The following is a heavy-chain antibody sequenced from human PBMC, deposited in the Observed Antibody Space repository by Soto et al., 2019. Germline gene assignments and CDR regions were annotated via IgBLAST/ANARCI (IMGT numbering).Heavy chain of an antibody. V-gene: IGHV3-33*01. CDR2: IWYDGSNK. CDR3: ARVGATRGLDY. Sequence: GGALRLSCAASGFTFSIYGMHWVRQAPGKGLEWVAVIWYDGSNKYYADSVKGRFTISRDNSKNTLYLQMNSLRAEDTAVYYCARVGATRGLDYWGQGTLVTVSS. J-gene: IGHJ4*02. D-gene: IGHD1-26*01. CDR1: GFTFSIYG.